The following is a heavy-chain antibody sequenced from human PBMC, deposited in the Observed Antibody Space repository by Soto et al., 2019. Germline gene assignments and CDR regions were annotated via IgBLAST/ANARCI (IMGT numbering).Heavy chain of an antibody. CDR3: ARNSGSYYVFDY. V-gene: IGHV1-69*13. CDR2: IIPIFGTA. CDR1: GGTFSSYA. D-gene: IGHD1-26*01. Sequence: SVKVSCKASGGTFSSYAISWVRQAPGQGLEWMGGIIPIFGTANYAQKFQGRVTITADESTSTAYMELSSLRSEDTAVYYCARNSGSYYVFDYWGQGTLVTVSS. J-gene: IGHJ4*02.